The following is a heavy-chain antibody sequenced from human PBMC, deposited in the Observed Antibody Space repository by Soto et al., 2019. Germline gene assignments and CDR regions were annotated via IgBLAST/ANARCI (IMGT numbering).Heavy chain of an antibody. CDR2: ISYDGSNK. CDR3: ARDLRYNWNYSTNYYYYYGMDV. V-gene: IGHV3-30-3*01. J-gene: IGHJ6*02. CDR1: GFPFSSYA. Sequence: GGSLRLSCAASGFPFSSYAMHWVRQAPGKGLEWVAVISYDGSNKYYADSVKGRFTISRDNSKNTLYLQMNSLRAEDTAVYYCARDLRYNWNYSTNYYYYYGMDVWGQGTTVTVSS. D-gene: IGHD1-7*01.